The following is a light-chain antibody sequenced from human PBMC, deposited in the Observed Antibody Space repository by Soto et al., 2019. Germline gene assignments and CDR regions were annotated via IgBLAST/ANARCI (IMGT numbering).Light chain of an antibody. CDR1: SSNIGNFY. J-gene: IGLJ7*01. V-gene: IGLV1-47*01. CDR2: KNN. Sequence: QLVLTQPPSASGTPGQRVTISCSGSSSNIGNFYVYWYQQLPGTAPKLLIYKNNQRPLGVPDRFSGSNSGTSASLAISGLRSEDEADYYCAAWDDSLRGPGVFGGGTQLTVL. CDR3: AAWDDSLRGPGV.